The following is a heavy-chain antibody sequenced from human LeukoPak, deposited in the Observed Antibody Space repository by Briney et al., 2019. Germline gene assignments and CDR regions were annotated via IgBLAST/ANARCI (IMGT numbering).Heavy chain of an antibody. CDR3: ARNRMTTYDY. V-gene: IGHV4-59*01. CDR2: IYSSGNT. J-gene: IGHJ4*02. Sequence: SETLSLTCTVSGDSISSSYWSWIRQPPGRGLEWIGCIYSSGNTNYNPSLKSRVTISVDTSKHQFSLKLTSVTAADTAVYYCARNRMTTYDYWGQGTLVTVSS. CDR1: GDSISSSY. D-gene: IGHD4-11*01.